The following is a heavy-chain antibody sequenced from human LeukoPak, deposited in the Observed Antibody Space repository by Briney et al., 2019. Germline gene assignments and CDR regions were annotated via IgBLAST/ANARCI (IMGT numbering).Heavy chain of an antibody. CDR1: GGSISSYY. Sequence: SETLSLTCTVSGGSISSYYWTWIRQPPGKGLEWIGYIYYTGSTNYNPSLKSRVTISINTSKNQFSLKLSSVTAADTAVYYCARDDHGGNALGYWGQGTLVTVSS. D-gene: IGHD4-23*01. V-gene: IGHV4-59*01. CDR3: ARDDHGGNALGY. CDR2: IYYTGST. J-gene: IGHJ4*02.